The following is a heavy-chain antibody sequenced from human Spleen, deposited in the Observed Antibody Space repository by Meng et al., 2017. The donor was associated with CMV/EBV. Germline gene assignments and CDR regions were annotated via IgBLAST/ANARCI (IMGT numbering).Heavy chain of an antibody. J-gene: IGHJ5*02. CDR2: IYYNGNT. CDR3: ARSPVLPGYEFDP. D-gene: IGHD2-2*01. V-gene: IGHV4-31*02. Sequence: SGGSIISADNYWNWIRQSPGKGPEWIGYIYYNGNTYYNPSLKSRLRMSVETSKNQFSLKLTSVTAADTAVYFCARSPVLPGYEFDPWGQGTLVTVSS. CDR1: GGSIISADNY.